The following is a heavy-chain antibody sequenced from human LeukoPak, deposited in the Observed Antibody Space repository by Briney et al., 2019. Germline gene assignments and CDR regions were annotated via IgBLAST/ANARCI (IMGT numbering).Heavy chain of an antibody. CDR1: GYTFTSYA. CDR2: INAGNGNT. V-gene: IGHV1-3*01. CDR3: ARGPIPRGEGKPNWFDP. Sequence: ASVKVSCKASGYTFTSYAIHWVRQAPGQRLEWMGWINAGNGNTKYSQKFQGRVTITGDTSASTAYMELSSLRSEDTAVHYCARGPIPRGEGKPNWFDPWGQGTLVTVSS. D-gene: IGHD3-16*01. J-gene: IGHJ5*02.